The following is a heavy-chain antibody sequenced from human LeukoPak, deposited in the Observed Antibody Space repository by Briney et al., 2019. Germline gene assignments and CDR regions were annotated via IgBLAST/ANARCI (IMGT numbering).Heavy chain of an antibody. J-gene: IGHJ6*03. CDR3: ARVHVLLWFGSPTPDYYYMDV. CDR1: GGSFSGYY. CDR2: INHSGST. D-gene: IGHD3-10*01. V-gene: IGHV4-34*01. Sequence: SETLSLTCAVYGGSFSGYYWSWIRQPPGKGLEGIGEINHSGSTNYNPSLKSRVTISVDTSKNQFSLKLSSVTAADTAVYYCARVHVLLWFGSPTPDYYYMDVWGKGTTVTVSS.